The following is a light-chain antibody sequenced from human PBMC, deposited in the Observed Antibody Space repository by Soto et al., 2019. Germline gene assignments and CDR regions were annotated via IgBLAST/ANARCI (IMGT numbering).Light chain of an antibody. CDR2: GAD. Sequence: QSALPKPPSVSGTPGNSVPISSRGVSSALGTYNTVSCYQQPPGGAPSLLFHGADERPSGFPDRFAGSRTVNSASPTIVDLQQEDAAYYYCCSSDGTSDVFGSATKLTVL. J-gene: IGLJ6*01. V-gene: IGLV2-11*01. CDR1: SSALGTYNT. CDR3: CSSDGTSDV.